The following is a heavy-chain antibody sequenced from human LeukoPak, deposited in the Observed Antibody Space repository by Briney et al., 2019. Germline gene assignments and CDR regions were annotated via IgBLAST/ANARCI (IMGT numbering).Heavy chain of an antibody. CDR3: VTHSFDY. CDR1: GFTFDDYA. V-gene: IGHV3-43*02. CDR2: ISGDRGST. Sequence: GGSLRLSCAASGFTFDDYAMHWVRQAPGKGLEWVSLISGDRGSTYYADSVKGLFTISRDNSKNSLYLQMNSLRTEDTALYYCVTHSFDYWGQGTLVTVSS. J-gene: IGHJ4*02.